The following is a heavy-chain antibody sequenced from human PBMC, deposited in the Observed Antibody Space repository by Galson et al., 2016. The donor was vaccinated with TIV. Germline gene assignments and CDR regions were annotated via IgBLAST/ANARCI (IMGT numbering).Heavy chain of an antibody. J-gene: IGHJ4*02. CDR2: IIPNFDTT. V-gene: IGHV1-69*06. CDR1: GATFSRYA. CDR3: ARDSVSFGSGSYYPSSFDY. Sequence: SVKVSCKASGATFSRYAFNWVRQAPGQGLEWMGRIIPNFDTTNYAQNFQGRVTIIPDKSTNTVYMEVSRLRSDDTAVYYCARDSVSFGSGSYYPSSFDYWGQGTLVTVSS. D-gene: IGHD3-10*01.